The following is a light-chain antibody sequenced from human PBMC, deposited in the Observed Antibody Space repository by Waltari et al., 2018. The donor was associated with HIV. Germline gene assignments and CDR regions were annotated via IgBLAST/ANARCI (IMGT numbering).Light chain of an antibody. CDR3: NSRDSSGNLVV. J-gene: IGLJ2*01. V-gene: IGLV3-19*01. Sequence: SSELTQDPAVSVALGQTVRITCQGDSLRSSYASWYQQKPGQAPVLVIYGKNNRPSGIPGRFSGSSSGNTASLTIAGAQAEDEADYYCNSRDSSGNLVVFGGGTKLTVL. CDR2: GKN. CDR1: SLRSSY.